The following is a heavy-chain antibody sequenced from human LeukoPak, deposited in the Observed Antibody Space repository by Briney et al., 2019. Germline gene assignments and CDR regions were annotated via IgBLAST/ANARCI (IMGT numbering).Heavy chain of an antibody. CDR2: INSDGSST. Sequence: GGSLRLSCAASGFTFSSYWMHWVRQAPGKGLLWVSRINSDGSSTNYADSVKGRFTISRDNAKNTLYLQMNSLRVEDTAVYYCANWGSAFDIWGQGTMVIVSS. V-gene: IGHV3-74*01. J-gene: IGHJ3*02. D-gene: IGHD7-27*01. CDR1: GFTFSSYW. CDR3: ANWGSAFDI.